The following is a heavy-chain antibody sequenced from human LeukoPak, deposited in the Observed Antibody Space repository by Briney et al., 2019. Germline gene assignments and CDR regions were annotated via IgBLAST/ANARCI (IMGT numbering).Heavy chain of an antibody. Sequence: ASVKVSCKASGYTFTSYAMHWVRQAPGQRLEWMGWINAGNGNTKYPQKFQGRVTITADESTSTAYMELSSLRSDDTAVYYCARAYYYDSSGYSSSYYYYGMDVWGQGTTVTVSS. CDR1: GYTFTSYA. J-gene: IGHJ6*02. CDR3: ARAYYYDSSGYSSSYYYYGMDV. D-gene: IGHD3-22*01. CDR2: INAGNGNT. V-gene: IGHV1-3*01.